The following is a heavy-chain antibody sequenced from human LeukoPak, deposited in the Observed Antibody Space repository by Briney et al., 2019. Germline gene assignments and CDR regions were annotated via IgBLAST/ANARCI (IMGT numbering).Heavy chain of an antibody. CDR3: ARGSGTVAY. CDR1: GGSFSGYY. J-gene: IGHJ4*02. Sequence: PSETPSLTCAVYGGSFSGYYWSWIRQPPGKGLEWIGEINHSGSTNYNPSLKSRVTISVDTSKNQFSLKLSSVTAADTAVYYCARGSGTVAYWGQGTLVTVSS. CDR2: INHSGST. V-gene: IGHV4-34*01. D-gene: IGHD4-11*01.